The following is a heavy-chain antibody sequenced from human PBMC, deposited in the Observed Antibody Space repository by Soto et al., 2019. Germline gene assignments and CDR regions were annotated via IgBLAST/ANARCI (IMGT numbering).Heavy chain of an antibody. CDR2: IYPGDSDT. CDR3: ARSTVGLGYCSGGSCFVDY. V-gene: IGHV5-51*01. Sequence: GESLKISCKGSGYSFTSYWIGWVRQMPGKGLEWMGIIYPGDSDTRYSPSFQGQVTISADRSISTAYLQWSSLKASDTAMYYCARSTVGLGYCSGGSCFVDYWGQGTLVTVSS. D-gene: IGHD2-15*01. J-gene: IGHJ4*02. CDR1: GYSFTSYW.